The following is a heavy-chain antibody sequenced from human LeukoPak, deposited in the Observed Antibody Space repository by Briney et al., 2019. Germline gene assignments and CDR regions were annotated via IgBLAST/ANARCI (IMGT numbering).Heavy chain of an antibody. Sequence: GSLRLSCSASGFTFSSYAMHWVRQAPGKGLEYVSAISSNGGSTYYADSVKGRFTISRDNSKNTLYLQMSSLRAEDTAVYYCVKRGSYYYDSSVYWGQGTLVTVSS. CDR3: VKRGSYYYDSSVY. CDR2: ISSNGGST. J-gene: IGHJ4*02. CDR1: GFTFSSYA. D-gene: IGHD3-22*01. V-gene: IGHV3-64D*09.